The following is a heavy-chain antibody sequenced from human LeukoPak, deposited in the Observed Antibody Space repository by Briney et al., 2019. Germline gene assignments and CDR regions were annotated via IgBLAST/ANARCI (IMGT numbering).Heavy chain of an antibody. CDR2: IYPGDSDT. CDR1: GYSFTSYW. Sequence: GESLKISCKGSGYSFTSYWIGWVRQMPGKGLEWMGIIYPGDSDTRYSPSFQGQVTISADKSISIAYLQWSSLKASDTAMYYCASRSHNYGDYGWFDYWGRGTLVTVSS. J-gene: IGHJ4*02. CDR3: ASRSHNYGDYGWFDY. V-gene: IGHV5-51*01. D-gene: IGHD4-17*01.